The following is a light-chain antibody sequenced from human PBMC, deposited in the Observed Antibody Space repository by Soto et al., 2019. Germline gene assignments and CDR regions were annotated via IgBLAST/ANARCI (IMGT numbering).Light chain of an antibody. Sequence: EIVMTQSPATLSVSPGESAPLSCRASQSVSNNYLAWYQQKPGQAPRLLIYGASNRATGIPDRFSGSGSGTDFTLTISRLEPEDFAVYYCQQYGSSGTFGQGTKVDIK. J-gene: IGKJ1*01. V-gene: IGKV3-20*01. CDR1: QSVSNNY. CDR2: GAS. CDR3: QQYGSSGT.